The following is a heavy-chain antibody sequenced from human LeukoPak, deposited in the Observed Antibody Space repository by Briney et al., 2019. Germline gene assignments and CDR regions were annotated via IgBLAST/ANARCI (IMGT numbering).Heavy chain of an antibody. CDR1: GGSINSHY. CDR3: ATNRVGTYDRPFDI. V-gene: IGHV4-59*08. CDR2: IHYTGTT. Sequence: PSETLSPTCIVSGGSINSHYWSWIRQPPGKGLEWIGDIHYTGTTKYNPSVKSRVTISIDTSKNQFSLELSSVTATDTAVYFCATNRVGTYDRPFDIWGQGTMVTVSS. J-gene: IGHJ3*02. D-gene: IGHD1-26*01.